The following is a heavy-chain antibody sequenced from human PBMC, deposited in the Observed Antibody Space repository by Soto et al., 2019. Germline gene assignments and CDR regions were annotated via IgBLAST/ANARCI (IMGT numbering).Heavy chain of an antibody. J-gene: IGHJ6*02. D-gene: IGHD3-3*01. V-gene: IGHV1-18*04. CDR3: AREILWSGYYTVAVYYYDYGMDG. Sequence: QVQLVQSGAEVKKPGASVKVSCKASGYTFTSYGISWVRQAPGQGLEWMGWISAYNGNTNYAQKLQGRVTMTTDTSTSTADRELRSLRTDDTAVYYCAREILWSGYYTVAVYYYDYGMDGWGQGTTVTVSS. CDR2: ISAYNGNT. CDR1: GYTFTSYG.